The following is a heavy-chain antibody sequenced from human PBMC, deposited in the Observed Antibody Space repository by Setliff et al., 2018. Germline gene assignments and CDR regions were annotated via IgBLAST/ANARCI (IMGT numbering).Heavy chain of an antibody. D-gene: IGHD2-15*01. V-gene: IGHV3-33*08. CDR2: IWDDGGDK. Sequence: GGSLRLSCAASGFTFSTYRMHWVRQAPGKGLEWVAVIWDDGGDKYHADSVKGRFTISRDNSKNTLYLQMNSLRPEDTAVYYCARTCSGSGCYAGLESWGQGTPVTVSS. CDR3: ARTCSGSGCYAGLES. CDR1: GFTFSTYR. J-gene: IGHJ4*02.